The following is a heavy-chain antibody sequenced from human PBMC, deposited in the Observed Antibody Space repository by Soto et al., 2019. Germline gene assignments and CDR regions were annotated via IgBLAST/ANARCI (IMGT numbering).Heavy chain of an antibody. CDR2: ISGSGGYI. V-gene: IGHV3-21*01. J-gene: IGHJ4*02. CDR1: GFTFSSYS. CDR3: ARDRQSTPWYAADY. Sequence: PVGSLRLSCEGSGFTFSSYSMNWVRQAPGKGLEWVSSISGSGGYIYYVDSVKGRFTISRDNAKNSLYLQMTSLRDEDTALYYCARDRQSTPWYAADYWGQGSLVTVSS. D-gene: IGHD6-13*01.